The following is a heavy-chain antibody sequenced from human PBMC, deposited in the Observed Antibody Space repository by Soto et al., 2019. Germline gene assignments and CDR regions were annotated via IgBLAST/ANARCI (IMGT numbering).Heavy chain of an antibody. D-gene: IGHD5-18*01. CDR1: GFTFSTYG. Sequence: QVQLVESGGGVVQPGRSLRLSCAASGFTFSTYGMHWVRKAPGKGLEWVAVISYDGSNKYYADSVKGRFTISRDNSKNTLYLQMSSLRAEDTAVYYCAKVFSYSVIDYWGQGTLVTVSS. CDR2: ISYDGSNK. CDR3: AKVFSYSVIDY. J-gene: IGHJ4*02. V-gene: IGHV3-30*18.